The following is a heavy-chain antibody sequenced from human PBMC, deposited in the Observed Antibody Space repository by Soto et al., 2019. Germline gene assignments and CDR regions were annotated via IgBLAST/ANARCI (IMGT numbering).Heavy chain of an antibody. D-gene: IGHD2-21*01. Sequence: QVQLVESGGGLVKPGGSLRLSCAASGFTFSDYYMSWIRQAPGKGLEWVSYISGSDNTVSYADSVKGRFTLSRDNARISLYLQMNSLRADDTAVYYCARGGETALHYWGQGTLVTVSS. CDR1: GFTFSDYY. J-gene: IGHJ4*02. CDR3: ARGGETALHY. CDR2: ISGSDNTV. V-gene: IGHV3-11*01.